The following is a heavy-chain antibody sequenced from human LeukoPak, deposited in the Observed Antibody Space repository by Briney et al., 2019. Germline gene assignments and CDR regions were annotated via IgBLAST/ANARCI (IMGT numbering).Heavy chain of an antibody. CDR2: ISAYNGNT. D-gene: IGHD3-3*01. CDR3: ARDQLFLEGDNWFDP. J-gene: IGHJ5*02. V-gene: IGHV1-18*01. CDR1: GYTFTSYG. Sequence: GASVKVSCKASGYTFTSYGISWVRQAPGQGLEWMGWISAYNGNTNYAQKLQGRVTMTTDTSTSTAYVELRSLRSDDTAVYYCARDQLFLEGDNWFDPWGQGTLVTVSS.